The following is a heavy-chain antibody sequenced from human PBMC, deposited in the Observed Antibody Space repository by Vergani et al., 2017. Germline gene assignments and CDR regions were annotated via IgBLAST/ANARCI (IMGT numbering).Heavy chain of an antibody. J-gene: IGHJ4*02. CDR2: INPTGAR. V-gene: IGHV1-2*02. CDR1: GYTFTDFF. CDR3: VRSRSFYFDN. Sequence: LVQSGPEVKEPGASVKVSCLVSGYTFTDFFLSWVRQIPGERPEWMCWINPTGARRYAEQFEGRVTMTTDTSIKTVFLEMTGLRSDDTAVYYCVRSRSFYFDNWGQGTLITVSS.